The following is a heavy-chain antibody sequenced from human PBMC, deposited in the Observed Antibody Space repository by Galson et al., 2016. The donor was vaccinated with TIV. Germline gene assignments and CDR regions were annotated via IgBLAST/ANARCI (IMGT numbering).Heavy chain of an antibody. CDR3: ANPAYGTKSPYYYGFDV. D-gene: IGHD2-8*01. CDR1: EHTIITYD. V-gene: IGHV1-8*02. J-gene: IGHJ6*02. CDR2: MNPISGAT. Sequence: SVKVSCKASEHTIITYDINWVRQAAGQTLEWMGWMNPISGATDFSQTFRDRLIMTRNLSMATAYVELTSLRSEDTAVYYCANPAYGTKSPYYYGFDVWGQGTTVTVSS.